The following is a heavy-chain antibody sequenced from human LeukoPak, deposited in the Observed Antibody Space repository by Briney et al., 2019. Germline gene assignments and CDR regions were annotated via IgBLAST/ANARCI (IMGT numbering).Heavy chain of an antibody. J-gene: IGHJ4*02. D-gene: IGHD5-24*01. CDR2: IKQDGGEK. CDR3: AGRGDGNLYYFDH. V-gene: IGHV3-7*04. Sequence: GGSLRLSCAASGFTFSSYWMSWVRQAPGKGLEWVANIKQDGGEKYYVDSVKGRFTISRDNAKNSLYLQMNSLRPEDAAVYYCAGRGDGNLYYFDHWGQGTLVTASS. CDR1: GFTFSSYW.